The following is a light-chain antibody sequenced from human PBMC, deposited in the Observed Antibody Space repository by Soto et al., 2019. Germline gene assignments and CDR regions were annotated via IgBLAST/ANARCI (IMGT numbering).Light chain of an antibody. CDR3: QQYNNWPPIT. J-gene: IGKJ3*01. V-gene: IGKV3D-15*01. CDR2: GAS. Sequence: TQSPATLSVSPGEGATLSCRASQSLSSNFLAWYQQKPGHAPRLLIYGASTRATGIPASFSGSGSGTEFTLTIGSLQYEDFAVYYCQQYNNWPPITFGPGTKVDIK. CDR1: QSLSSN.